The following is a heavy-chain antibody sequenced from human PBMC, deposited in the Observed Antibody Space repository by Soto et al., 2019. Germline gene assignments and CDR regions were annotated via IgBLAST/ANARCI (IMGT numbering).Heavy chain of an antibody. Sequence: QVQQVESGGGVVQPGRSLRLSCAASGFTFRSYAMHWVRQAPGKGLEWVAITSYDGNNKYYADSVKGRFTISRDNSKNTLYLHMNSLRAEDTALYYCVRPIGHYNSSWQHLDCWGQGTLVTVSS. CDR3: VRPIGHYNSSWQHLDC. CDR2: TSYDGNNK. J-gene: IGHJ4*02. D-gene: IGHD6-13*01. CDR1: GFTFRSYA. V-gene: IGHV3-30-3*01.